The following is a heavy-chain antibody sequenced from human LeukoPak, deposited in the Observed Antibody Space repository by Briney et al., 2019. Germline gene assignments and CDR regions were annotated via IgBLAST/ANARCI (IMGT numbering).Heavy chain of an antibody. CDR3: AKKVRGPSHPLDF. V-gene: IGHV1-2*02. J-gene: IGHJ4*02. CDR2: INPEKRDT. CDR1: GYTFIGYA. Sequence: ASVKVSCKASGYTFIGYAIHWVRQAPGQGLEWMGWINPEKRDTGYAHKFQGRVTMTSDTSISTAYMELSSLRSDDTAVYYCAKKVRGPSHPLDFWGQGTLVTVSS. D-gene: IGHD5-12*01.